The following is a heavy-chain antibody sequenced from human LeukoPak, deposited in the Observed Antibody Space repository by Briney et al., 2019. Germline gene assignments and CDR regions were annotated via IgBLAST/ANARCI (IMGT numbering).Heavy chain of an antibody. D-gene: IGHD3-9*01. V-gene: IGHV4-34*01. CDR1: GGSFSGYY. J-gene: IGHJ6*02. Sequence: SEPLSLTCAVYGGSFSGYYWSWIRQPPGKGLEWIGEINHSGSTNYNPSLKSRVTISVDTSKNQFSLKLSSVTAADTAVYYCARGERLRYFDWSPGTPDYYYYGMDVWGQGTTVTVSS. CDR3: ARGERLRYFDWSPGTPDYYYYGMDV. CDR2: INHSGST.